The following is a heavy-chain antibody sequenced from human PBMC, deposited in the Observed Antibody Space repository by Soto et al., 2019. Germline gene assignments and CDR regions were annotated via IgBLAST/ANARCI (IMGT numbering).Heavy chain of an antibody. CDR2: ISAYNGNT. Sequence: QVQLVQSGAEVKKPGASVKVSCRASGYTFTSYGISWVRQAPGQGLEWMGWISAYNGNTNYAQKLQGRVTMTTDTPTSTAYMELRSLRSDDTAVYYCARSHSSGWALNYYYGMDVWGQGTTVTVSS. V-gene: IGHV1-18*01. CDR1: GYTFTSYG. J-gene: IGHJ6*02. CDR3: ARSHSSGWALNYYYGMDV. D-gene: IGHD6-19*01.